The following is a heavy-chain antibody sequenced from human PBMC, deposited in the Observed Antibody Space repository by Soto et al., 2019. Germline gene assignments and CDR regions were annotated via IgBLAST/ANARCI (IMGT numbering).Heavy chain of an antibody. CDR3: AHRVLRTVFGLVTTTAIYFDF. CDR2: IYWDDDK. CDR1: GFSLTTSGVG. D-gene: IGHD3-3*01. J-gene: IGHJ4*02. Sequence: QITLNESGPTLVKPTQTLTLTCTFSGFSLTTSGVGVGWIRQSPGKAPECLALIYWDDDKRYSPSLKSRLTITKYTSKNQVVLTMANLDPADTATYYCAHRVLRTVFGLVTTTAIYFDFWGQGTPVAVSS. V-gene: IGHV2-5*02.